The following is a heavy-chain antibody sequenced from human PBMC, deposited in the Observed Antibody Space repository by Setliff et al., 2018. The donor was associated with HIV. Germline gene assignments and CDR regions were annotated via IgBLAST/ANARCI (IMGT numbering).Heavy chain of an antibody. CDR1: GFTFSHAW. CDR3: AKAFGGYPNPIEYPQH. V-gene: IGHV3-11*01. Sequence: PGGSLRLSCVGSGFTFSHAWMNWVRQAPGKGLEWVSYISSSGSTIYYADSVEGRFTISRDNSRNRLYLQMNSLRAEDTAVYFCAKAFGGYPNPIEYPQHWGHGTLVTVSS. CDR2: ISSSGSTI. J-gene: IGHJ1*01. D-gene: IGHD3-16*01.